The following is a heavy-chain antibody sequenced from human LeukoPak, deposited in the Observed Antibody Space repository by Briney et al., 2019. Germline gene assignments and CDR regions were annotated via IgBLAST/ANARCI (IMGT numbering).Heavy chain of an antibody. CDR1: GYTLTELS. J-gene: IGHJ4*02. D-gene: IGHD4-17*01. CDR2: FDPEDGET. Sequence: ASVTVSCKVSGYTLTELSMHWVRQAPGKGLEWMGGFDPEDGETIYAQKFQGRVTMTEDTSTDTAYMELSSLRSEDTAVYYCATQPPNRYGDYRNFDYWGQGTLVTVSS. V-gene: IGHV1-24*01. CDR3: ATQPPNRYGDYRNFDY.